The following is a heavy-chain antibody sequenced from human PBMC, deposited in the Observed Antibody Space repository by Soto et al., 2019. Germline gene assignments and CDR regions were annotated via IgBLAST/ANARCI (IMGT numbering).Heavy chain of an antibody. D-gene: IGHD3-16*01. Sequence: SSETLSLTCAVSGYSISSANWWGWIRQPPGKGLEWIGYMHYSGSTHYSPSLRSRVTLSADTSKNQFSLTLSSVTAVDTAVYYCVRYVSGSNAGWFGPWGQGTLVTVSS. CDR3: VRYVSGSNAGWFGP. CDR1: GYSISSANW. V-gene: IGHV4-28*01. CDR2: MHYSGST. J-gene: IGHJ5*02.